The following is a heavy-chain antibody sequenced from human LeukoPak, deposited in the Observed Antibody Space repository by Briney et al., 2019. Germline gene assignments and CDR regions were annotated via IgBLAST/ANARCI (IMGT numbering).Heavy chain of an antibody. CDR2: IKQDGSEK. V-gene: IGHV3-7*01. D-gene: IGHD3-3*01. CDR1: GFTFSSYW. Sequence: GGSLRLSCAASGFTFSSYWMSWVRQAPGKGLEWVANIKQDGSEKYYVDSVKGRFTISRDNARNSLYLQMNSLRAEDTAVYYCARDRFWSGYYIVDYWGQGTLVTVSS. CDR3: ARDRFWSGYYIVDY. J-gene: IGHJ4*02.